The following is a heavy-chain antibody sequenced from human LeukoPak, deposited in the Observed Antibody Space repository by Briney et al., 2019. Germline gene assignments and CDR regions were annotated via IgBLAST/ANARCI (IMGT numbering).Heavy chain of an antibody. J-gene: IGHJ4*02. CDR3: AVAYGGYDWEGGFDY. D-gene: IGHD5-12*01. Sequence: GGSLRLSCAASGFTISSYEMHWVRQAPGKGLEWVSYISSSGRTIYYADSAKGRFTISRDSAKNSLYLQMNSLRAEDMAVYYCAVAYGGYDWEGGFDYWGQGTLVTVSS. V-gene: IGHV3-48*03. CDR2: ISSSGRTI. CDR1: GFTISSYE.